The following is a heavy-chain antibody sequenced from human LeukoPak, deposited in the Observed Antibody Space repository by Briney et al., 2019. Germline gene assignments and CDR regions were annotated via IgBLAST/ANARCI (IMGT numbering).Heavy chain of an antibody. Sequence: GSLRLSCAASGFTFSSYAMSWIRQPPGKGLEWIGEINHSGSTNYNPSLKSRVTISVDTSKNQFSLKLSSVTAEDTAVYYCARKSYYNTLDYWGQGTLVTVSS. CDR2: INHSGST. V-gene: IGHV4-34*01. J-gene: IGHJ4*02. D-gene: IGHD3-10*01. CDR3: ARKSYYNTLDY. CDR1: GFTFSSYA.